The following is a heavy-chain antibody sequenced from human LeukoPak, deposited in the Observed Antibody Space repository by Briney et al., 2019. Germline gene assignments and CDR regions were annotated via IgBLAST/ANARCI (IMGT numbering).Heavy chain of an antibody. CDR2: INNDGRST. CDR1: GFTFSPYW. Sequence: PGGSLRLSCAASGFTFSPYWMHGVRHVPGKGLDWVSRINNDGRSTSYADSVKGRFTISRDNAKNTLYLQMNSLRVEDTAVYFCARAGLIGTSAFDRTDYWGQGTLVTVSS. CDR3: ARAGLIGTSAFDRTDY. V-gene: IGHV3-74*01. J-gene: IGHJ4*02. D-gene: IGHD1-20*01.